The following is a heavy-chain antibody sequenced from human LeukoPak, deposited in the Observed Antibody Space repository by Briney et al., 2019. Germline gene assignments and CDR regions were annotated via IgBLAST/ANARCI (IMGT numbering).Heavy chain of an antibody. CDR1: GFTFSSYW. V-gene: IGHV3-74*01. CDR3: ARGFMVRGVHPFYYFDY. Sequence: PGGSLRLSCAASGFTFSSYWMHWVRQAPGKGLVWVSRINSDGSSTSYADSVKGRFTISRDNAKNSLYLQMNSLRAEDTAVYYCARGFMVRGVHPFYYFDYWGQGTLVTVSS. D-gene: IGHD3-10*01. J-gene: IGHJ4*02. CDR2: INSDGSST.